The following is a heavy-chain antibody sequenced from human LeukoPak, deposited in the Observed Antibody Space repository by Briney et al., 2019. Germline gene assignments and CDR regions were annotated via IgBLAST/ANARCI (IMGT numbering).Heavy chain of an antibody. J-gene: IGHJ4*02. CDR2: FHFSGTP. Sequence: PSETLSLTCTVSDDSLRNNSYYWGWIRQPPGKGLEWVGSFHFSGTPSYSPSLSSRVAVSSDTSNNQFSLTLKSAPATDTAVYFCTRGGDAHKLGNFWGPGILVTVSS. CDR1: DDSLRNNSYY. D-gene: IGHD2-21*01. V-gene: IGHV4-39*01. CDR3: TRGGDAHKLGNF.